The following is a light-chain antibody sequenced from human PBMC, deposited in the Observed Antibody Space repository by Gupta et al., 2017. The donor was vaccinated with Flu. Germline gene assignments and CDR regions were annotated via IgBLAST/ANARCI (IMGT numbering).Light chain of an antibody. CDR2: GAS. CDR1: QSISSNY. CDR3: QHYGSAPLT. V-gene: IGKV3-20*01. Sequence: EIVFTQSPGTLSLSPGQRATLSCRASQSISSNYLAWYHQKPGQAPRLLIYGASSRATGIPDRFSGSGSGTDFTLTISRLEPEDFAVYYCQHYGSAPLTFGGGTKVEIK. J-gene: IGKJ4*01.